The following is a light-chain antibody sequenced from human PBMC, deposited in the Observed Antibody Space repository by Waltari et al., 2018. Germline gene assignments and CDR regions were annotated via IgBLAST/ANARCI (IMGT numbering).Light chain of an antibody. CDR2: DVI. CDR3: GSYTATSSFV. J-gene: IGLJ2*01. CDR1: SSDIGHSDY. Sequence: QSALTQPASVSASPGQSITISCTATSSDIGHSDYVSWYKQHPGEVPRLVIYDVIKRPSGVSSRFSGSKSGNTASLTISGLQSEDEGDYYCGSYTATSSFVFGGGTRVTVL. V-gene: IGLV2-14*03.